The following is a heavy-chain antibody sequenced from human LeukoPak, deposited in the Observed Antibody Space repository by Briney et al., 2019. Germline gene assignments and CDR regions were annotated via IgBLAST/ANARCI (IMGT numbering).Heavy chain of an antibody. Sequence: MASETLSLTCTVSGGSISSGDYYWSWIRQPPGKGLEWIGYIYYSGSTYYNPSLKSRVTISVDTSKNQFSLKLSSVTAADTAVYYCARVHFYVDTAMQVLDPWGQGTLVIVSS. D-gene: IGHD5-18*01. CDR1: GGSISSGDYY. V-gene: IGHV4-30-4*08. CDR2: IYYSGST. CDR3: ARVHFYVDTAMQVLDP. J-gene: IGHJ5*02.